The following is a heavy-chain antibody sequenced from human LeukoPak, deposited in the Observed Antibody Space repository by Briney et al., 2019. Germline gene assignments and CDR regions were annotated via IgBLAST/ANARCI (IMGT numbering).Heavy chain of an antibody. CDR3: ARDLFILAATKGFLDYYYYGMDV. CDR1: GYTFTGYD. Sequence: ASVKVSCKASGYTFTGYDMHWVRQAPGQGLEWMGWINPNSGGTNYAQKFQGRVTMTRDTSISTACMELSRLRSDDTAVYYCARDLFILAATKGFLDYYYYGMDVWGQGTTVTVSS. D-gene: IGHD3-3*01. J-gene: IGHJ6*02. CDR2: INPNSGGT. V-gene: IGHV1-2*02.